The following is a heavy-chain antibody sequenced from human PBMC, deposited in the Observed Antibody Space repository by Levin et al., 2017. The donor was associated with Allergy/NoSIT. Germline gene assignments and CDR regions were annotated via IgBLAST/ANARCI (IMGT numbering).Heavy chain of an antibody. V-gene: IGHV1-2*02. CDR3: ARDLSVAGGIPFDY. J-gene: IGHJ4*02. Sequence: PGASVKVSCLASGYTFTAYYIHWVRQAPGQGLEWMGWINPTSGDTNYAQMFRGRVTMTRDTSISTAYMELTRLRSDDTAVYYCARDLSVAGGIPFDYWGQGTLVTVSS. D-gene: IGHD6-19*01. CDR2: INPTSGDT. CDR1: GYTFTAYY.